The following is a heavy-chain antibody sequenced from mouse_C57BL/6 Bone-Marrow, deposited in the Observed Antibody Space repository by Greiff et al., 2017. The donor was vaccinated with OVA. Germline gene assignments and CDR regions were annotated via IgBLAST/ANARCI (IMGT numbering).Heavy chain of an antibody. V-gene: IGHV1-76*01. CDR1: GYTFTDYY. CDR3: ARGVSWFAY. J-gene: IGHJ3*01. Sequence: QVQLQQSGAELVRPGASVKLSCKASGYTFTDYYINWVKQRPGQGLEWIARIYPGSGNTHYNEKFKGKATLTAEKSSSTAYMQLSSLTSEDSAVYFCARGVSWFAYWGQGTLVTVSA. CDR2: IYPGSGNT.